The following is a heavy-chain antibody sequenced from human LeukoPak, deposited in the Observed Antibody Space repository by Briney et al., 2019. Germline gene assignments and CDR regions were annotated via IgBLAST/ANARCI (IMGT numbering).Heavy chain of an antibody. Sequence: GASVKVSCKASGYTFTSYYMHWVRQAPGQGLEWMGIINPSGGSTSYAQKFQGRVTMTRDTSASTVYMELSSLRSEDTAVYYCARGVGSSSWYGYYYYYGMDVWGQGTTVTVSS. CDR2: INPSGGST. D-gene: IGHD6-13*01. CDR3: ARGVGSSSWYGYYYYYGMDV. V-gene: IGHV1-46*01. J-gene: IGHJ6*02. CDR1: GYTFTSYY.